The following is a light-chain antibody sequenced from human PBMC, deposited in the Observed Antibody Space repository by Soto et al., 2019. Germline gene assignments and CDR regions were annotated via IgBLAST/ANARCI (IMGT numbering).Light chain of an antibody. J-gene: IGLJ1*01. CDR1: SSDVGGYNY. CDR2: DVS. Sequence: QSALTQPASVSGSPGQSITISCTGTSSDVGGYNYVSWYQQHPGKAPKLMIYDVSNRPSGVSNRFSGSKSGNTASLTISVLQAEDEADYYCSSYTSSSTPRYVFGTGTKLTVL. CDR3: SSYTSSSTPRYV. V-gene: IGLV2-14*01.